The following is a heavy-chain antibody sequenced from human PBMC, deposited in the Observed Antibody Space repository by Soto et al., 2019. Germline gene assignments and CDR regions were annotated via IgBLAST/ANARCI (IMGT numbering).Heavy chain of an antibody. CDR1: GFTFSSYG. CDR3: AKSANDVTNLYYFDF. D-gene: IGHD1-1*01. CDR2: ISYDGSHK. J-gene: IGHJ4*02. Sequence: LRLSCAASGFTFSSYGMHWVRQAPGKGLEWVAVISYDGSHKYSADSVKGRFTISRDNSKDTLYLQMNSLRAEDTAVYYCAKSANDVTNLYYFDFWGQGTLVTVSS. V-gene: IGHV3-30*18.